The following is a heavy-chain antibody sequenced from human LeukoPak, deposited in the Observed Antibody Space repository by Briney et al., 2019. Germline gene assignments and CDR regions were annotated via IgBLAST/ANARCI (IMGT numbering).Heavy chain of an antibody. V-gene: IGHV3-15*05. J-gene: IGHJ3*02. Sequence: PGGSLRLSCTASGFTFSNAWMSWVRQAPGKGLEWVGRIKRKEVGGTTDNGAPVRGRVTISRADSKNTRILQMNSLKTKATALYSCTTFPRGFDIWGQGTMVTVSS. CDR2: IKRKEVGGTT. CDR3: TTFPRGFDI. CDR1: GFTFSNAW.